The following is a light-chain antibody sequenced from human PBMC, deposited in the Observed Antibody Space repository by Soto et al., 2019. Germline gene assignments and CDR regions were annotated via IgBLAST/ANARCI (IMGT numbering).Light chain of an antibody. CDR1: SANIGSNA. V-gene: IGLV1-36*01. CDR2: YDD. Sequence: QSVLTQPPSVSGAPRQRVAISCSGSSANIGSNAVNWYQQSPGKAPKLVIYYDDLLASGVSARFSGSKSGTSASLAISGLQSEDEADYYCADWDDSTKSHVFGTGTKVTV. CDR3: ADWDDSTKSHV. J-gene: IGLJ1*01.